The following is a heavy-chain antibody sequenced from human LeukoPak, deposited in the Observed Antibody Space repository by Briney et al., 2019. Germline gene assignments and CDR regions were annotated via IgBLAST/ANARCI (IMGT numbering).Heavy chain of an antibody. CDR1: GFTFSDYY. CDR3: ARGAVRGLDYYYYYMDV. J-gene: IGHJ6*03. CDR2: ISSSGTTI. D-gene: IGHD3-10*01. Sequence: GGSLRLSCAASGFTFSDYYMSWIRQAPGKGLEWLSYISSSGTTIYYADSVKGRFTISRDNAKNSLYLQMNSLRAEDTAVYYCARGAVRGLDYYYYYMDVWGKGTTVTVSS. V-gene: IGHV3-11*04.